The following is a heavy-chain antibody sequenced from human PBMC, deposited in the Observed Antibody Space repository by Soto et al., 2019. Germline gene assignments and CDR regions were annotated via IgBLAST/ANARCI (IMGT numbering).Heavy chain of an antibody. J-gene: IGHJ3*02. CDR2: ILVGGST. CDR1: GFICSDYD. V-gene: IGHV3-23*01. D-gene: IGHD2-8*02. Sequence: PGGSLRLSCAASGFICSDYDISWVRQAPGKGLEWVSTILVGGSTHYEDSVKGRFTISRDRSKNTVYLQMNSLTVGDTAVYYCAKATATGGGAFDICGQGAMVTVSS. CDR3: AKATATGGGAFDI.